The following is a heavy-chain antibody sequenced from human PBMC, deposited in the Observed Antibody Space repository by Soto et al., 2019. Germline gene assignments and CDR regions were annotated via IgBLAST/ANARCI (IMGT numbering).Heavy chain of an antibody. Sequence: GGSLRLSCAASGFTFSSDGMHWVRQAPGKGLEWVAVISYDGSNKYYADSVKGRFTISRDNSKNTLYPQMNSLRAEDTAVYYCARAFRFLEWLERYGMDVWGQGTTVTVSS. D-gene: IGHD3-3*01. CDR1: GFTFSSDG. CDR2: ISYDGSNK. CDR3: ARAFRFLEWLERYGMDV. J-gene: IGHJ6*02. V-gene: IGHV3-30*19.